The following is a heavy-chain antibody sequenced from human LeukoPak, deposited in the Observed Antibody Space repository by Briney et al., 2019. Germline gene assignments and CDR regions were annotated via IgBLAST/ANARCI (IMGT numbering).Heavy chain of an antibody. Sequence: GGSLRLSRVASGFSFSSYVMRWVRQAPGKGLEWVSVIGYGGGDIQYADSVKGRFTISRDNSKNTLYLQMNSLRAEDTAVYYCARYAPPTTVVTRFFDYWGQGTLVTVSS. V-gene: IGHV3-23*01. CDR1: GFSFSSYV. D-gene: IGHD4-11*01. CDR3: ARYAPPTTVVTRFFDY. J-gene: IGHJ4*02. CDR2: IGYGGGDI.